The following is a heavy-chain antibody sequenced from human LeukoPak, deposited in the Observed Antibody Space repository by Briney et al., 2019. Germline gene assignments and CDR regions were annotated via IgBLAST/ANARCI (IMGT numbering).Heavy chain of an antibody. J-gene: IGHJ4*02. D-gene: IGHD3-3*01. V-gene: IGHV4-31*03. CDR3: ARVGRGPDYDFWSGYRDYYFDY. CDR1: GGSISSGGYY. Sequence: SETLSLTCTVSGGSISSGGYYWSWIRQHPGKGLEWIGYIYYSGSTYYNPSLKSRVTISVDTSKNQFSLKLSSVTAADTAVYYCARVGRGPDYDFWSGYRDYYFDYWGQGTLVTVSS. CDR2: IYYSGST.